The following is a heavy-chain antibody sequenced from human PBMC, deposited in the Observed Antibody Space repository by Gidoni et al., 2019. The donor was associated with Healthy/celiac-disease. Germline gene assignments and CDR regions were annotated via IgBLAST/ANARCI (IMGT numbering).Heavy chain of an antibody. CDR2: ISWNSGSI. CDR3: AKEGRYFQDGGYFDY. CDR1: GFTFDDYA. V-gene: IGHV3-9*01. Sequence: EVQLVESGGGLVQPGRSLRLSCAASGFTFDDYAMHWVRQAPGKGLEWCSGISWNSGSIGYADSVKGRFTISRDNAKNSLYLQMNSLRAEDTALYYCAKEGRYFQDGGYFDYWGQGTLVTVSS. J-gene: IGHJ4*02. D-gene: IGHD3-9*01.